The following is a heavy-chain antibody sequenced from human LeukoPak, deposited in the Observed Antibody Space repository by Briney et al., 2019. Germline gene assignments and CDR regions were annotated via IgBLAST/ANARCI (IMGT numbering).Heavy chain of an antibody. J-gene: IGHJ3*02. Sequence: QSGGSLRLSCAASGFTVSSNYMSWVRQAPGKGLEWVSIIYSGGSTYYADSVKGRFTISRDNSKNTLYLQMNSLRAEDTAVYYCARTRYDAFDIWGQGTMVTVSS. CDR3: ARTRYDAFDI. D-gene: IGHD4-17*01. V-gene: IGHV3-53*01. CDR2: IYSGGST. CDR1: GFTVSSNY.